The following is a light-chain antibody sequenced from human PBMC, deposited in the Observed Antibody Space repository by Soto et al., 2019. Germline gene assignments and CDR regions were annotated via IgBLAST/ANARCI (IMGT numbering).Light chain of an antibody. CDR2: EVS. CDR1: SSDVGSYNV. J-gene: IGLJ1*01. CDR3: CSNAGSSTFYV. Sequence: QSALTQPASVSGSPGQSITISCTGTSSDVGSYNVVSWYQQHPGKAHKLLIYEVSKRPSGVSNRFSGSKSGNTASLTIFGFQAEDDGDYYCCSNAGSSTFYVFGTGTKVPVL. V-gene: IGLV2-23*02.